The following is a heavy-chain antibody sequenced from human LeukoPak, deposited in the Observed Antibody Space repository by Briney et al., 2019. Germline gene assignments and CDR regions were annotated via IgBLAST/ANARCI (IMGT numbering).Heavy chain of an antibody. CDR3: ARDRCSSTTCSPDY. CDR2: IRYDGSIK. V-gene: IGHV3-30*02. J-gene: IGHJ4*02. D-gene: IGHD2-2*01. CDR1: GFTFSNCA. Sequence: GGSLRLSCAASGFTFSNCAMHWVRQAPGKGLEWVAFIRYDGSIKYYVDSVKGRFTISRDNSKNTVYLQMSSLRTEDTAVYYCARDRCSSTTCSPDYWGQGTLVTVSS.